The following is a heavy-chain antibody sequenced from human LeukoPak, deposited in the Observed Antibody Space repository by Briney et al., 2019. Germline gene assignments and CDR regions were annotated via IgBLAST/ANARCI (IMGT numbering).Heavy chain of an antibody. Sequence: GGSLRLSCAASGFTFSSYAVHWVRQAPGKGLEWVAVISYDGSNKYYADSVKGQFTISRDNSKNTLYLQMNSLRAEDTAVYYCAKGAAAAPRSGMDVWGQGTTVTVSS. CDR2: ISYDGSNK. CDR3: AKGAAAAPRSGMDV. J-gene: IGHJ6*02. CDR1: GFTFSSYA. D-gene: IGHD6-13*01. V-gene: IGHV3-30-3*01.